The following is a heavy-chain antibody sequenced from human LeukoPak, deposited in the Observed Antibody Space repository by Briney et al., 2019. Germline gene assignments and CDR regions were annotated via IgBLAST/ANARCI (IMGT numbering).Heavy chain of an antibody. Sequence: ASVKVSCKASGYTFTSYDINWVRQAPGQGLEWMGWINPNSGGTNYAQKFQGRVTMTRDTSISTAYMELSRLRSDDTAVYYCARDIAAALDYWGQGTLVTVSS. D-gene: IGHD6-13*01. V-gene: IGHV1-2*02. J-gene: IGHJ4*02. CDR2: INPNSGGT. CDR3: ARDIAAALDY. CDR1: GYTFTSYD.